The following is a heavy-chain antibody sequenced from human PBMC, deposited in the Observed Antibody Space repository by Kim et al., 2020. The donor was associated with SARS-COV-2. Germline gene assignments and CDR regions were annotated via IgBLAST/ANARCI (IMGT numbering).Heavy chain of an antibody. CDR3: AREGDTYYYDSSGYYPRSGGPFDY. V-gene: IGHV3-11*06. CDR2: ISSSSSYT. D-gene: IGHD3-22*01. J-gene: IGHJ4*02. CDR1: GFTFSDYY. Sequence: GGSLRLSCAASGFTFSDYYMSWIRQAPGKGLEWVSYISSSSSYTNYADSVKGRFTISRDNAKNSLYLQMNSLRAEDTAVYYCAREGDTYYYDSSGYYPRSGGPFDYWGQGTLVTVSS.